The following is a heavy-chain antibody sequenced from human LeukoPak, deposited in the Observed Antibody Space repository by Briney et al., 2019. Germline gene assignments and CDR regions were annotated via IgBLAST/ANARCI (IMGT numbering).Heavy chain of an antibody. CDR3: ARGAFPLLWQYYYYGMDV. CDR2: INPNSGGT. CDR1: GYTFTGYY. V-gene: IGHV1-2*02. J-gene: IGHJ6*02. Sequence: GTSVKVSCKASGYTFTGYYMHWVRQAPGQGLEWMGWINPNSGGTNYAQKFQGRVTMTRDTSISTAYMELSRLRSDDTAVYYCARGAFPLLWQYYYYGMDVWGQGTTVTVSS. D-gene: IGHD2-2*01.